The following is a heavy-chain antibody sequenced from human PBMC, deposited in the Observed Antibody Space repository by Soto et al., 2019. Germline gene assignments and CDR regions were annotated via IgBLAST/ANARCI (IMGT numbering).Heavy chain of an antibody. CDR3: ARQGGRMVSIDY. V-gene: IGHV5-51*01. CDR2: INPTDSDT. CDR1: GYGFTTDW. Sequence: GESLKISCKASGYGFTTDWIGWVRQMPGKGLEWMAIINPTDSDTRYSPSFQGQVTISVDTSITTAYLQWSSLRASDTAMYYCARQGGRMVSIDYWGQGTQVTVSS. D-gene: IGHD2-8*01. J-gene: IGHJ4*02.